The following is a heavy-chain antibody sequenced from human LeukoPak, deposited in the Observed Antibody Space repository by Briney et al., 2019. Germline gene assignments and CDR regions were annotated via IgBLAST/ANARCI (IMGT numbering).Heavy chain of an antibody. Sequence: GRSLRFSCAASGFTFDDYAMHWVRQAPGKGLEWVSGISWNSGRIGYADSVKGRFTISRDSAKNSLYLLMNSLRAEDTALYYCAKDISYSSSSGVFDYWGQGTLVTVSS. J-gene: IGHJ4*02. V-gene: IGHV3-9*01. CDR3: AKDISYSSSSGVFDY. CDR1: GFTFDDYA. CDR2: ISWNSGRI. D-gene: IGHD6-6*01.